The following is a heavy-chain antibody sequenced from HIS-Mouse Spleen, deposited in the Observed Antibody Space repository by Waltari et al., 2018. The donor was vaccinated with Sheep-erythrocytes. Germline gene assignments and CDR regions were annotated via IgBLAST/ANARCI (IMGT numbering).Heavy chain of an antibody. V-gene: IGHV4-39*07. CDR2: IYYSGST. D-gene: IGHD6-6*01. Sequence: QLQLQESGPGLVKPSETLSLTCTVSGGSLSSSVYYWGWVRQPPGKGLEWIGSIYYSGSTYYNPSLKSRVTISVDTSKNQFSLKLSSVTAADTAVYYCARVSVAARFDYWGQGTLVTVSS. CDR1: GGSLSSSVYY. J-gene: IGHJ4*02. CDR3: ARVSVAARFDY.